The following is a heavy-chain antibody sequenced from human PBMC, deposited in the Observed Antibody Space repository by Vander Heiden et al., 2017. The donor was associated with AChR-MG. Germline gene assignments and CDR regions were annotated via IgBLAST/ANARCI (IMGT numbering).Heavy chain of an antibody. J-gene: IGHJ4*02. CDR2: ISYDGSNK. CDR1: GFTFSGYA. CDR3: ARAGSSGWLSYYFDY. Sequence: QVQLVESGGGVVQPGRSLRLSCAASGFTFSGYAMHWVRQAPGKGLEWVAVISYDGSNKYYADSVKGRFTISRDNSKNTLYLQMNSLRAEDTAVYYCARAGSSGWLSYYFDYWGQGTLVTVSS. D-gene: IGHD6-19*01. V-gene: IGHV3-30-3*01.